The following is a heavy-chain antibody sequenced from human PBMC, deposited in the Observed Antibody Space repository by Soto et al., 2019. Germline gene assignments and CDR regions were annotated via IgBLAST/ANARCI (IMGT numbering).Heavy chain of an antibody. J-gene: IGHJ4*02. CDR1: GGSISSSSYY. CDR3: ASGSIMITFGGVIATFDY. D-gene: IGHD3-16*02. Sequence: QLQLQESGPGLVKPSETLSLTCTVSGGSISSSSYYWGWIRQPPGKGLEWIGSIYYSGSTYYNPSLKSRVTISVDTSKNQFSLKLSSVTAADTAVYYCASGSIMITFGGVIATFDYWGQGTLVTVSS. V-gene: IGHV4-39*01. CDR2: IYYSGST.